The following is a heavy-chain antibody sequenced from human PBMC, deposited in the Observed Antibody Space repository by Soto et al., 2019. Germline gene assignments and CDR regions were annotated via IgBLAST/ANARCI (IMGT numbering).Heavy chain of an antibody. J-gene: IGHJ6*01. V-gene: IGHV3-30*18. Sequence: QVQLVESGGGVVQPGRSLRLSCAASGFTFSSYGMHWVRQAPGKGLEWVAVISYDGSNKYYADSVKGRFTISRDNSKNTLYLQKNSLRAEDTAVYYCAKYQGYSGSYYYYYGMDVW. CDR2: ISYDGSNK. CDR3: AKYQGYSGSYYYYYGMDV. CDR1: GFTFSSYG. D-gene: IGHD1-26*01.